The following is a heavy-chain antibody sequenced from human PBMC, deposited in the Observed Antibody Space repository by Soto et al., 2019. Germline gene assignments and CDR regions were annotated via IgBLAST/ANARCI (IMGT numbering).Heavy chain of an antibody. V-gene: IGHV4-34*01. Sequence: QVQLQQWGAGLLKPSETLSLTCAVYGGSFSGYYWSWIRQPPGKGLEWIGEINHSGSTNYNPSLKSRVTISVDTSKNQFSLKLSSVTAADTAVYYCARLAAAGPHYLGQGTLVTVSS. D-gene: IGHD6-13*01. CDR2: INHSGST. CDR1: GGSFSGYY. CDR3: ARLAAAGPHY. J-gene: IGHJ4*02.